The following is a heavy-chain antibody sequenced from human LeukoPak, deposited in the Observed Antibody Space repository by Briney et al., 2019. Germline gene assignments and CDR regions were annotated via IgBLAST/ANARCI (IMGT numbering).Heavy chain of an antibody. CDR1: GFTFSNGW. D-gene: IGHD3-22*01. CDR3: TTDYYYDSSGTFDY. V-gene: IGHV3-15*01. Sequence: PGGSLRLSCVVSGFTFSNGWMSWVRLAPGKGLEWVGRIRSKIDGGATDYAAPVKGRLTISRDDSKDTLYLQMNSLKTEDTAVYYCTTDYYYDSSGTFDYWGQGTLVTVSS. J-gene: IGHJ4*02. CDR2: IRSKIDGGAT.